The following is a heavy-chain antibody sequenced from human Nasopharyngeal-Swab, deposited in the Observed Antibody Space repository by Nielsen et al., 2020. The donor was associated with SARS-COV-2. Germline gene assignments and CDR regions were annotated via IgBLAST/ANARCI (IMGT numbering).Heavy chain of an antibody. CDR1: GFTFSSYA. Sequence: GESLPISCAASGFTFSSYAMSWVRQAPGKGLELVLAISGSGGSTYYADFVKGRFTISRDNSKNTLYLQMNSLRAEDTAVYYCANHRDYGETYYYMDVWGKGITVTVSS. J-gene: IGHJ6*03. CDR2: ISGSGGST. CDR3: ANHRDYGETYYYMDV. D-gene: IGHD4-17*01. V-gene: IGHV3-23*01.